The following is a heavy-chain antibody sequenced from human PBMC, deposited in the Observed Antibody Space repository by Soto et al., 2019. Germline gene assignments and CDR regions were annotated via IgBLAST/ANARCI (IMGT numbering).Heavy chain of an antibody. Sequence: QVQLQESGPGLVKPSQTLSLTCTVSGGSISSGCYYWSWIRQHPGKGMEWIGYIYYSGCTYYNPSPTIRVTITLDTSKNQCSLKLSSVTAADTAVYYCARVCGGAGHPGMDVWGQGTTVTVSS. V-gene: IGHV4-31*03. CDR3: ARVCGGAGHPGMDV. D-gene: IGHD2-21*01. J-gene: IGHJ6*02. CDR2: IYYSGCT. CDR1: GGSISSGCYY.